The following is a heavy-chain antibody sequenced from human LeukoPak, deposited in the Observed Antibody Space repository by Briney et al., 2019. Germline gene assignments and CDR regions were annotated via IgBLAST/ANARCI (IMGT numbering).Heavy chain of an antibody. V-gene: IGHV1-2*02. Sequence: GASVKVSCKASGYTFTSYDINWVRQAPGQGLEWMGWINPNSGGTNYAQKFQGRVTMTRDTSISTAYMELSRLRSDDTAVYYCANVDTAMVNPWGQGTLVTVSS. CDR1: GYTFTSYD. J-gene: IGHJ5*02. CDR3: ANVDTAMVNP. D-gene: IGHD5-18*01. CDR2: INPNSGGT.